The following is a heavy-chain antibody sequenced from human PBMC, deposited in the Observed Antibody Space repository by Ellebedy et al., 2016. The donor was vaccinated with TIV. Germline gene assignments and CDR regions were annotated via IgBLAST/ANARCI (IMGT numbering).Heavy chain of an antibody. CDR2: ISSNGGST. V-gene: IGHV3-64*01. Sequence: GESLKISCAASGFTFSSYAMHCVRQAPGTGLEYVSAISSNGGSTYYANSVKVRFTISRDNSKNTLYLQLGSLRAEDMAVYYCARDEYCSSTSCSPGYWGQGTLVTVSS. CDR1: GFTFSSYA. D-gene: IGHD2-2*01. CDR3: ARDEYCSSTSCSPGY. J-gene: IGHJ4*02.